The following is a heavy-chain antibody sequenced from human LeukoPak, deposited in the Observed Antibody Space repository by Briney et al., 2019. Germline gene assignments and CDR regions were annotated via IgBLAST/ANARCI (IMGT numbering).Heavy chain of an antibody. J-gene: IGHJ3*02. CDR2: IIPIFGTA. Sequence: GSSVTVSCKASGGTFSSYAISWVRQAPGQGLEWMGGIIPIFGTANYAQKFQGRVTITTDESTSTAYMELSSLRSEDTAVYYCAKEFMVEQLVFRVCAFDMWGQGTTVTVFS. CDR1: GGTFSSYA. V-gene: IGHV1-69*05. D-gene: IGHD6-6*01. CDR3: AKEFMVEQLVFRVCAFDM.